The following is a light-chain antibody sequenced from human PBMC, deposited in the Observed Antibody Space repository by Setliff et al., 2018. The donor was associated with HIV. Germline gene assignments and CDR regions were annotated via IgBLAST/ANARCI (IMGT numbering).Light chain of an antibody. Sequence: QSALPQPASVSGSPGQSITISCTGTSSDVGGYNYVSWYHQHPGKAPKLMISDVSKRPSGVSSRFSGSKSGNTASLTISGLQTEDEADYYCSSYTSSSTYVFGTGTKVTVL. CDR1: SSDVGGYNY. CDR3: SSYTSSSTYV. CDR2: DVS. J-gene: IGLJ1*01. V-gene: IGLV2-14*01.